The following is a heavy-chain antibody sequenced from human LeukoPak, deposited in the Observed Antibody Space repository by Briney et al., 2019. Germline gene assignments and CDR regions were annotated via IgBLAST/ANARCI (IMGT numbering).Heavy chain of an antibody. D-gene: IGHD3-3*01. J-gene: IGHJ4*02. V-gene: IGHV1-8*01. CDR3: ARAPVLRFLEWLSHYFDY. Sequence: ASVKVSCKASGYTFTSYDINWVRQATGQGLEWMGWMNPNSGNTGYAQKFQGRVTMNRNTSISTAYMELSSLRSEDTAVYYCARAPVLRFLEWLSHYFDYWGQGTLVTVSS. CDR1: GYTFTSYD. CDR2: MNPNSGNT.